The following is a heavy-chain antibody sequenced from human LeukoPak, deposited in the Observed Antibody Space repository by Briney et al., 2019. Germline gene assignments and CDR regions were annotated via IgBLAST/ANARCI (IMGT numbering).Heavy chain of an antibody. V-gene: IGHV4-4*02. D-gene: IGHD6-13*01. J-gene: IGHJ5*01. Sequence: SETLSLTCAASGGPISSSCWWSWVRQPPGKGLEWIGEMYHSGSANYNPSLKSRVTISVDKPENEFSLTLTSVTAADTAVYYCARKKYGSTSYIEGWFDSWGQGTLVTVSP. CDR2: MYHSGSA. CDR3: ARKKYGSTSYIEGWFDS. CDR1: GGPISSSCW.